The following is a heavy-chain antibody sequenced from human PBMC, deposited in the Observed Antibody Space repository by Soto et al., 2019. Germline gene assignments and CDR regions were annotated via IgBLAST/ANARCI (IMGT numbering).Heavy chain of an antibody. D-gene: IGHD2-2*01. CDR2: IKSKTDGGTT. J-gene: IGHJ6*03. V-gene: IGHV3-15*01. CDR1: GFTFSNAW. Sequence: EVQLVESGGGLVKPGGSLRLSCAASGFTFSNAWMSWVRQAPGKGLEWVGRIKSKTDGGTTDYAAPVKGRFTISRDDSKNTLYLQTNSLKTEDTAVYYCTTDIVVVPAARDYYYYMDVWGKGTTVTVSS. CDR3: TTDIVVVPAARDYYYYMDV.